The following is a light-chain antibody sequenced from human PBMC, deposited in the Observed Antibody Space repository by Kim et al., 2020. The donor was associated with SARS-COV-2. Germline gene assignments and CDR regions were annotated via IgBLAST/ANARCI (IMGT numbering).Light chain of an antibody. CDR3: QTWGTGIVV. V-gene: IGLV4-69*01. Sequence: AAVKLTCTLSSGHSSYAIAWHQQQPEKGPRYLMKVNSDGSHSKGDGIPDRFSGSSSGAERFLTTSSLQSEDEADYYCQTWGTGIVVFGGGTQLTVL. CDR2: VNSDGSH. J-gene: IGLJ2*01. CDR1: SGHSSYA.